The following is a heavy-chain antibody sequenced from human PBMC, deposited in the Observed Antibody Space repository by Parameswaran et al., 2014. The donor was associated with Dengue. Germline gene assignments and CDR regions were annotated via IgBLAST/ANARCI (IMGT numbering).Heavy chain of an antibody. CDR2: VYYSGST. Sequence: RWIRQPPGKGLEWIGHVYYSGSTTYNPSLKSRVTISVDTSKNQFSLNLKSVTAADTAVYYCARDKAVVPRDYNGMDVWGQGTTVTVSS. J-gene: IGHJ6*02. CDR3: ARDKAVVPRDYNGMDV. D-gene: IGHD2-21*01. V-gene: IGHV4-59*01.